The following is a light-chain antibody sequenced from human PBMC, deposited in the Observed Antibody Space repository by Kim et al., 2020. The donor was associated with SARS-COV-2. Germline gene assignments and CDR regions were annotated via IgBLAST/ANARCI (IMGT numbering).Light chain of an antibody. Sequence: SPGERATLSCRASQSVSTDLAWYQHKSGQAPRLLIYGASTRATGIPARFSGSGSGTEFTLTISGLQSEDLAVYYCQQYKNWPPITFVQGTRLEIK. J-gene: IGKJ5*01. V-gene: IGKV3D-15*01. CDR3: QQYKNWPPIT. CDR1: QSVSTD. CDR2: GAS.